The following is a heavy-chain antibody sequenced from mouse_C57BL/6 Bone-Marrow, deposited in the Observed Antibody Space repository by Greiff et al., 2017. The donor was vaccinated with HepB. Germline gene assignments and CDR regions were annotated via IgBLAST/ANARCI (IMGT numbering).Heavy chain of an antibody. CDR2: ISHGGGST. Sequence: EVHLVESGGGLVQPGGSLKLSCAASGFTFSDYYMYWVRQTPEKRLEWVAYISHGGGSTYYPETVKGRCTISKDNTNNTRYLQMSRLKSEDTAMYYCAILQLLRTIYYYAMDYWGQGTSVTVSS. CDR1: GFTFSDYY. CDR3: AILQLLRTIYYYAMDY. V-gene: IGHV5-12*01. D-gene: IGHD2-12*01. J-gene: IGHJ4*01.